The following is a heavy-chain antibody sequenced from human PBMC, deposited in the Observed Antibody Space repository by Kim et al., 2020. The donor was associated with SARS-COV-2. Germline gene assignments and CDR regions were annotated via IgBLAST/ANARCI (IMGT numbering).Heavy chain of an antibody. CDR2: INPNSGGT. Sequence: ASVKVSCKASGYTFTGYYMHWVRQAPGQGLEWMGRINPNSGGTNYAQKFQGRVTMTRDTSISTAYMELSRLRSDDTAGYYCARGGPSITIFGVVISWFDPWGQGTLVTVSS. J-gene: IGHJ5*02. V-gene: IGHV1-2*06. CDR3: ARGGPSITIFGVVISWFDP. D-gene: IGHD3-3*01. CDR1: GYTFTGYY.